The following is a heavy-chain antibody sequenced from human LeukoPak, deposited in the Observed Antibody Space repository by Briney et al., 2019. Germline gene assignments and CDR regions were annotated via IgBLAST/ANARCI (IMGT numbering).Heavy chain of an antibody. CDR1: GYTFTGYY. D-gene: IGHD2-2*02. CDR3: ARKDCSSTSCYTRPPSGMDV. V-gene: IGHV1-2*02. CDR2: INPNSGGT. Sequence: ASVKVSCKASGYTFTGYYMRWVRQAPGQGLEWMGWINPNSGGTNYAQKFQGRVTMTRDTSISTAYMELSRLRSDDTAVYYCARKDCSSTSCYTRPPSGMDVWGQGTTVTVSS. J-gene: IGHJ6*02.